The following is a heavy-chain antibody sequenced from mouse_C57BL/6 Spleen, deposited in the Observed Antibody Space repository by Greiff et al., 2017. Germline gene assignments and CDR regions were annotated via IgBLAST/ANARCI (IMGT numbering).Heavy chain of an antibody. CDR3: ARVFYYGSSPYWYFDV. V-gene: IGHV1-18*01. J-gene: IGHJ1*03. Sequence: EVQWVESGPELVKPGASVKIPCKASGYTFTDYNMDWVKQSHGKSLEWIGDINPNNGGTIYNQKFKGKATLTVDKSSSTAYMELRSLTSEDTAVYYCARVFYYGSSPYWYFDVWGTGTTVTVSS. CDR1: GYTFTDYN. D-gene: IGHD1-1*01. CDR2: INPNNGGT.